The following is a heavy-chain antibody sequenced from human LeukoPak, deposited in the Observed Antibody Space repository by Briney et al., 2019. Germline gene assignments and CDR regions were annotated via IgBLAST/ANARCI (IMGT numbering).Heavy chain of an antibody. CDR3: ARVPHMVRGDWSFDY. D-gene: IGHD3-10*01. CDR1: GYTFTGYY. CDR2: INPNSGGT. J-gene: IGHJ4*02. V-gene: IGHV1-2*02. Sequence: ASVKVSCKASGYTFTGYYMHWVRQAPGQGPEWMGWINPNSGGTNYAQKFQGRVTMTRDTSISTAYMELSRLRSDDTAVYYCARVPHMVRGDWSFDYWGQGTLVTVSS.